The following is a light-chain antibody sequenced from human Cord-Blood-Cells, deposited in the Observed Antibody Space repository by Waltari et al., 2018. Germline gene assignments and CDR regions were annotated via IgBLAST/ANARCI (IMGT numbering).Light chain of an antibody. CDR2: GAS. CDR1: QSVSSSD. V-gene: IGKV3-20*01. J-gene: IGKJ1*01. CDR3: QQYGSSPQT. Sequence: EIVLTQSPGTLSLSPGERATLSCRASQSVSSSDLAWYQQKPGQAPRLLIYGASSRATGIPDRVSGSGSGTDFTLTISRLEPEDFAVYYWQQYGSSPQTFGQGTKVEIK.